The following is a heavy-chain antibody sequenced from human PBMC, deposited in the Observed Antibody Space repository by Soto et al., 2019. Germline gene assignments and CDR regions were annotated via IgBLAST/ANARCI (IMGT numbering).Heavy chain of an antibody. Sequence: SETLSLTCAVSGYSISSGYYWGWIRQPPGKGLEWIGSIYHSGSTYYNPSLKRRVTISVNTSKNQFSLKLHPVTAADTAVYYCARDLLMGWELLRTHYYYGMDVWGQGTTVTVSS. CDR3: ARDLLMGWELLRTHYYYGMDV. D-gene: IGHD1-26*01. J-gene: IGHJ6*02. CDR2: IYHSGST. V-gene: IGHV4-38-2*02. CDR1: GYSISSGYY.